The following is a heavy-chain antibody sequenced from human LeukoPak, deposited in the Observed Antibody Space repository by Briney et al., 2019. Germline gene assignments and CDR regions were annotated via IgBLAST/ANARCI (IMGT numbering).Heavy chain of an antibody. J-gene: IGHJ4*02. CDR1: GGSIRSYY. V-gene: IGHV4-59*01. CDR2: IYSSGST. CDR3: ARDSAAGTPFDY. D-gene: IGHD6-13*01. Sequence: SETLSLTCTVSGGSIRSYYWSWIRQPPGKGLEWIGYIYSSGSTNYNPSLKSRVTISVDTSKNQFSLKLSSVTAADTAVYYCARDSAAGTPFDYWGQGTLVTVSS.